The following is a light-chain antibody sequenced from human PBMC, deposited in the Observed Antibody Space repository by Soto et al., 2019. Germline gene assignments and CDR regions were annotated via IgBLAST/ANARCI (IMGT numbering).Light chain of an antibody. CDR1: KSISNW. CDR2: DAS. J-gene: IGKJ1*01. V-gene: IGKV1-5*01. Sequence: DIQMTQSPTTLSASVGDRVTITCRASKSISNWLAWYQQKPGKAPKLLIYDASSLDSGVPSRFSGSGSGTEFTLTISSLQPDDFATYYCQKYNSYLWTFGQGTKVEIK. CDR3: QKYNSYLWT.